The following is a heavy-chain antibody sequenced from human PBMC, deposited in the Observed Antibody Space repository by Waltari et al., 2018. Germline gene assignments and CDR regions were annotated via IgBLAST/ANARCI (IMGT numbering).Heavy chain of an antibody. V-gene: IGHV3-20*04. CDR2: ITWKGGII. CDR1: GFKFTDYG. J-gene: IGHJ4*02. CDR3: ARYLNWGLPRFDN. D-gene: IGHD3-16*01. Sequence: EVQLAESGGAVVRPGGSLRLTCVASGFKFTDYGRSWVRRLPGKGLDWVSGITWKGGIISYSDSVKSRFTITRDNDKNSLSLQMTSLRVEDTALYYCARYLNWGLPRFDNWGQGTQVTVSS.